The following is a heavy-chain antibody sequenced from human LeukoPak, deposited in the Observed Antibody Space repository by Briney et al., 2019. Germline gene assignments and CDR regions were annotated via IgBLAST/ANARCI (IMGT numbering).Heavy chain of an antibody. V-gene: IGHV5-51*01. D-gene: IGHD3-22*01. J-gene: IGHJ1*01. CDR3: ARRFDTSGYFQN. Sequence: GESLKISCKGSGYSLTTYWIGWVRQMPGKGLEWMGIIYPGDSDTRYSPSFQGQVTISADKSISTAYLQWNSLKASDTAMYYCARRFDTSGYFQNWGQGTLVTVSS. CDR2: IYPGDSDT. CDR1: GYSLTTYW.